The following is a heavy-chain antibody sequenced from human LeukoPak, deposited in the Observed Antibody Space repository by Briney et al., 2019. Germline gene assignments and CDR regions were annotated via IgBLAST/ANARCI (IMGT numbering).Heavy chain of an antibody. V-gene: IGHV3-23*01. J-gene: IGHJ3*02. CDR3: AKMRFGDDVFDI. D-gene: IGHD3-10*01. Sequence: GSLRLSCAASGFTFSNYVMNWVRQAPGKGLEWVSAVRGSGGGTYYADSVKGRFTISRDNSMHTLYLQMNSLRVEDTAVYYCAKMRFGDDVFDIWGQGTMVTVSS. CDR2: VRGSGGGT. CDR1: GFTFSNYV.